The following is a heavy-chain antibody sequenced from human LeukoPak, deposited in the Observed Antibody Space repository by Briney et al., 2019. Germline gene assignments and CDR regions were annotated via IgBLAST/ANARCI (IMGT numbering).Heavy chain of an antibody. D-gene: IGHD4-23*01. J-gene: IGHJ4*02. CDR1: GGTFSSYT. Sequence: ASVKVSCKASGGTFSSYTISWVRQAPGQGLEWMGRIIPILGIANYAQKFQGRVTITADKSTSTAYMEPSSLRSEDTAVYYCARDSRGVTTVVPFDYWGQGTLVTVSS. CDR3: ARDSRGVTTVVPFDY. V-gene: IGHV1-69*02. CDR2: IIPILGIA.